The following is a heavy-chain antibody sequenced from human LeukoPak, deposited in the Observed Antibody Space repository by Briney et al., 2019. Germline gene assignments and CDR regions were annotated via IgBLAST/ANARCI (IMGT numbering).Heavy chain of an antibody. CDR3: ARDSRRYCSGGSCPFDY. Sequence: ASVKVSCKASGYTFTGYYMHWVRQAPGQGLEWMGWISAYNGNTNYAQKLQGRVTMTTDTSTSTAYMELRSLRSDDTAVYYCARDSRRYCSGGSCPFDYWGQGTLVTVSS. D-gene: IGHD2-15*01. J-gene: IGHJ4*02. V-gene: IGHV1-18*04. CDR1: GYTFTGYY. CDR2: ISAYNGNT.